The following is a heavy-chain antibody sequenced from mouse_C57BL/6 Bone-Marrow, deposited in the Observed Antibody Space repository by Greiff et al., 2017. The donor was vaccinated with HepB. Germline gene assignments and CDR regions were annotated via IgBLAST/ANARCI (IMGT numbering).Heavy chain of an antibody. CDR1: GYTFTDYY. CDR3: ARRKIYYYGSSPLDY. Sequence: VQLQQSGPELVKPGASVKISCKASGYTFTDYYMNWVKQSHGKSLEWIGDINPNNGGTSYNQKFKGKATLTVDKSSSTAYMELRSLTSEDSAVYYCARRKIYYYGSSPLDYWGQGTTLTVSS. CDR2: INPNNGGT. J-gene: IGHJ2*01. D-gene: IGHD1-1*01. V-gene: IGHV1-26*01.